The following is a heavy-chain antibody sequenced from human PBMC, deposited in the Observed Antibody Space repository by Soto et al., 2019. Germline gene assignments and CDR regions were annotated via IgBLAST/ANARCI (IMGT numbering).Heavy chain of an antibody. CDR2: MSDSSSTT. V-gene: IGHV3-23*01. D-gene: IGHD1-7*01. CDR3: AKNQELELPRFIDF. J-gene: IGHJ4*02. Sequence: EVRLLASGGGLVKPGGSLRLSCATSGLTFSNYAMRWVRQAPGGGLEWVSSMSDSSSTTYYAYSVRGRFNISRDRSKNSLYLQMISLRAEDTALYSCAKNQELELPRFIDFWGQGTLVTVSS. CDR1: GLTFSNYA.